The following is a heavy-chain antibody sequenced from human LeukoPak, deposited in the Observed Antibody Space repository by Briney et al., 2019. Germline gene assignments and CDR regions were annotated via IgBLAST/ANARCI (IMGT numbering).Heavy chain of an antibody. J-gene: IGHJ4*02. CDR2: IKQDGSEK. Sequence: GGSLRLSCAASGFTFSSYWMSWVRQAPGKGLEWVANIKQDGSEKYYVDSVKGRFTISRDNAKNSLYLQMNSLRAEDTAVYYCAKVHSYGWLHNFDYWGQGTLVTVSS. V-gene: IGHV3-7*03. CDR1: GFTFSSYW. D-gene: IGHD5-24*01. CDR3: AKVHSYGWLHNFDY.